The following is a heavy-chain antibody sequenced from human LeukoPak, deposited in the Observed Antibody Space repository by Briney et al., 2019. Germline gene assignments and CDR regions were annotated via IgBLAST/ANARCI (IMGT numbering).Heavy chain of an antibody. CDR1: GFTFSTYW. Sequence: GGSLRLSCAASGFTFSTYWMHWVRQAPGKGLVWVSRINSDGSRTTYADSEKGRFTISRDNAKNTLYLQMNSLRTEDTAVYYCARVPQGSSWPYYFDYWGQGTLVTVSS. CDR2: INSDGSRT. CDR3: ARVPQGSSWPYYFDY. D-gene: IGHD6-13*01. V-gene: IGHV3-74*01. J-gene: IGHJ4*02.